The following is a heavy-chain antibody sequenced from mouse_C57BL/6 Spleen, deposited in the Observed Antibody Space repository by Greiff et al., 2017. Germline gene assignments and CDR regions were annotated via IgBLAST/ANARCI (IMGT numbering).Heavy chain of an antibody. CDR3: ERHEERAIYYGNCLAY. CDR2: FYPGSGSI. V-gene: IGHV1-62-2*01. Sequence: VQLMQSGAELVKPGASVKLSCTASGYTFTEYTIHWVKQRSGQGLEWIGWFYPGSGSIKYNEKFKDKATLTADKSSSTVYMELSRLTSEDSAVXFGERHEERAIYYGNCLAYWGQGTLVTVSA. CDR1: GYTFTEYT. D-gene: IGHD2-1*01. J-gene: IGHJ3*01.